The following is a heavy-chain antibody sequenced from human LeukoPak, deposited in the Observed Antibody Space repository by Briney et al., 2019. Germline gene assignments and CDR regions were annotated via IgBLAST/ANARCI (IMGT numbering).Heavy chain of an antibody. J-gene: IGHJ5*02. CDR3: AHTQFFAVVTDVRHGFDP. V-gene: IGHV2-5*01. D-gene: IGHD3-3*01. CDR2: IYWNDDK. CDR1: GFSLSTSGVG. Sequence: ASGPTLVNPTQTLTLTCTFSGFSLSTSGVGVGWIRQPPGKALEWLALIYWNDDKRYSPSLRSRLTITKDTSKNQVVLTMTNMDPVDRATYYCAHTQFFAVVTDVRHGFDPWGQGTLVTVSS.